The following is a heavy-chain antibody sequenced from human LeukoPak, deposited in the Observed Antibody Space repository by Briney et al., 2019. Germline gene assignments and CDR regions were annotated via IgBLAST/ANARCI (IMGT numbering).Heavy chain of an antibody. CDR3: ARIVGAADY. D-gene: IGHD1-26*01. CDR1: GFTFSSYA. Sequence: GGSLRLSCAASGFTFSSYAMSWVRQAPGKGLEWVSRISESGDGTNYADSVKGRFAISRDNAKNVLYLQMNSLRAEDTAVYYCARIVGAADYWGQGTQVTVSS. V-gene: IGHV3-23*01. J-gene: IGHJ4*02. CDR2: ISESGDGT.